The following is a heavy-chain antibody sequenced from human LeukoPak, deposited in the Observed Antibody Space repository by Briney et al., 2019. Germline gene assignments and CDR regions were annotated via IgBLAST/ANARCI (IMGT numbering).Heavy chain of an antibody. V-gene: IGHV1-2*02. CDR2: INPNSGGT. J-gene: IGHJ4*02. Sequence: PFASVKVSCKASGYTFTGYYMRWVRQASGQGLEWMGWINPNSGGTKNTQKFQGRVTVTRDTSISTAYMELSRLRSDDTAVYYCARGKRSGLLRYFDWLPEILDYWGQGTLVSVSS. CDR3: ARGKRSGLLRYFDWLPEILDY. CDR1: GYTFTGYY. D-gene: IGHD3-9*01.